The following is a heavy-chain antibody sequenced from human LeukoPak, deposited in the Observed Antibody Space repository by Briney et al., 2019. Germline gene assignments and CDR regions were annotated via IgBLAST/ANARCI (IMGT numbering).Heavy chain of an antibody. Sequence: GGSLRLSCAASGFTFSSYWMHWVRQAPGKGLVWVSAISGSGGSTYYADSVKGRFTISRDNSKNTLYLQMNSLRAEDTAVYYCAKDGRNAFDIWGQGTMVTVSS. V-gene: IGHV3-23*01. CDR3: AKDGRNAFDI. J-gene: IGHJ3*02. CDR2: ISGSGGST. CDR1: GFTFSSYW.